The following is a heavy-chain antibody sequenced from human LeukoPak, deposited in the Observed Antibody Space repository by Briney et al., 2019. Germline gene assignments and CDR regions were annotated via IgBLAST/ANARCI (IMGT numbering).Heavy chain of an antibody. V-gene: IGHV1-2*06. CDR1: GYTFTGYY. D-gene: IGHD1-1*01. CDR2: INPNSGGT. J-gene: IGHJ5*02. CDR3: ARGGLATNNKNWFDP. Sequence: GASVKVSCKASGYTFTGYYMHWVRQAPGQGLEWMGRINPNSGGTNYAQKFQGRVTMTRDTSISTAYMELSRLRSDDTAVCYCARGGLATNNKNWFDPWGQGTLVTVSS.